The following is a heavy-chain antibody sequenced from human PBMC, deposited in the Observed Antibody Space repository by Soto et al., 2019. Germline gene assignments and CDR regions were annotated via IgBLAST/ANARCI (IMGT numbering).Heavy chain of an antibody. V-gene: IGHV1-18*04. CDR3: ARHRFNYYDDTVYYYFDY. CDR2: ISGHNGNT. J-gene: IGHJ4*02. Sequence: ASVKVSCKASGYSFTSYGISWVRQAPGQGPEWMGWISGHNGNTNHPQSLQGRVTMTTDTSRNTAYMELRSLRSDDTAVYYCARHRFNYYDDTVYYYFDYWGQGTLVTVSS. CDR1: GYSFTSYG. D-gene: IGHD3-22*01.